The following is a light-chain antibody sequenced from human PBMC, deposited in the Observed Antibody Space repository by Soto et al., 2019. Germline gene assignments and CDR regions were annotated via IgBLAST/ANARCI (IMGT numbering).Light chain of an antibody. CDR3: QQYGSSPSWT. J-gene: IGKJ1*01. CDR2: GAS. CDR1: QSVSSSY. Sequence: EIVLTQSPGTLSLSPGERATLSCRASQSVSSSYLAWYQQKPGQAPRLLIYGASSRATGIPDRFSGSGSGTGFTLTISRPEPEDFAVYYCQQYGSSPSWTFGQGTKVEIK. V-gene: IGKV3-20*01.